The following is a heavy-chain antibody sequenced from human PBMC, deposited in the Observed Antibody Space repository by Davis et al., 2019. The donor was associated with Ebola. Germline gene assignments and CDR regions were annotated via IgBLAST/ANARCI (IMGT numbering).Heavy chain of an antibody. V-gene: IGHV4-39*01. CDR1: GGSISRCNCY. J-gene: IGHJ4*02. CDR3: ARPDGAGSDY. CDR2: IYDSGGA. D-gene: IGHD3-10*01. Sequence: SETLSLTCSVSGGSISRCNCYWGWIRRPPRKGLEWIGNIYDSGGAYYNPSLKSRVTISVDTSKNQFSLKQTAVTAADTAVYYCARPDGAGSDYWGQGTLVTVSS.